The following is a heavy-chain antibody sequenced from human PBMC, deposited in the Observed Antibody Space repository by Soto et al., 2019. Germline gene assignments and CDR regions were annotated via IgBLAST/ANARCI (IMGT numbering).Heavy chain of an antibody. J-gene: IGHJ5*02. V-gene: IGHV4-31*03. D-gene: IGHD3-22*01. Sequence: QVQLQESGPGLVKPSQTLSLTCTVSGGSISSGGYYWSWIRQHPGKGLEWIGYIYYSGSTYYNPSLKSRVTISVDTSKNQFSLKLSSVTAADTAVYYCARGVENTYYYDSSGFKGFDPWGQGTLVTVSS. CDR2: IYYSGST. CDR1: GGSISSGGYY. CDR3: ARGVENTYYYDSSGFKGFDP.